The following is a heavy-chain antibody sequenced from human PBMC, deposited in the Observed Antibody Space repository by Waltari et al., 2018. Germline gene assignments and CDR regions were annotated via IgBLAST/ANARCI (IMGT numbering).Heavy chain of an antibody. D-gene: IGHD5-12*01. J-gene: IGHJ3*01. Sequence: QLRLQESSPGMVKPSETLSLTCSVPGDALTSSGFYWGCIRQPPGKGLEWIGNIYSSSFSSPNPTLRSRVTLSLASSTHRVSLNLHSVTAAVTAVYFCARGYVDKSLDAFDVWGQGTLVIVSS. V-gene: IGHV4-39*07. CDR3: ARGYVDKSLDAFDV. CDR2: IYSSSFS. CDR1: GDALTSSGFY.